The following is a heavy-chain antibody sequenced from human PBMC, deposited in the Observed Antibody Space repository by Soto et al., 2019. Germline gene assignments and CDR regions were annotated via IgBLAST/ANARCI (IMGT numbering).Heavy chain of an antibody. CDR3: SRETLWFGESLKS. CDR2: INGDGSIT. J-gene: IGHJ4*01. Sequence: EVQLVESGGGPAQTGGSLRISCATSGFTFGSYWMDWVRQAPGKGLVWISRINGDGSITTYAESVKGRFTISRDRVGNTLDLQMNNLRVDDTAVYYCSRETLWFGESLKSGGRGTLVTVSS. D-gene: IGHD3-10*01. V-gene: IGHV3-74*01. CDR1: GFTFGSYW.